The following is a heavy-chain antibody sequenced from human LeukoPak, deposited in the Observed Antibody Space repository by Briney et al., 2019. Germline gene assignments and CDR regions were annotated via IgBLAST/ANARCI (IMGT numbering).Heavy chain of an antibody. D-gene: IGHD6-6*01. CDR3: ARRSAARDAFDI. CDR1: GLTFDDYT. V-gene: IGHV3-43*01. CDR2: ISWDGGST. Sequence: GGSLRLSCAASGLTFDDYTMHWVRQAPGKGLEWVSLISWDGGSTYYADSVEGRFTISRDNSKNSLYLQMNSLRAEDTAVYYCARRSAARDAFDIWGQGTMVTGSS. J-gene: IGHJ3*02.